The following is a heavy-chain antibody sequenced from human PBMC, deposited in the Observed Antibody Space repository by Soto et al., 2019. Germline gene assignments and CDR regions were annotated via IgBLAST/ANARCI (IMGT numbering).Heavy chain of an antibody. CDR1: GFTFSSYA. CDR3: ARDGSGYYPAIDY. J-gene: IGHJ4*02. CDR2: ISYDGSNK. V-gene: IGHV3-30-3*01. D-gene: IGHD3-22*01. Sequence: QVQLVESGGGVVQPGRSLRLSCAASGFTFSSYAMHWVRQAPGKGLEWVGVISYDGSNKYYADSVKGRFTISRDNSKNTLYLQMNSLRAEDTAVYYCARDGSGYYPAIDYWGQGTLVTVSS.